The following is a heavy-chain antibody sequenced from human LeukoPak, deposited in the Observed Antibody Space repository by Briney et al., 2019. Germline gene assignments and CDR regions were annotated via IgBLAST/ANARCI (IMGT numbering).Heavy chain of an antibody. CDR2: IYYSGST. Sequence: PSETLSLTCTVSGGSISSYYWSWIRQPPGKGLEWIGYIYYSGSTNYNPSLKSRVTISVDTSKNQFSLKLSSVTAADTAVYYCARSGVAVAALFDYWGQGTLVTVSS. CDR3: ARSGVAVAALFDY. V-gene: IGHV4-59*08. J-gene: IGHJ4*02. D-gene: IGHD6-6*01. CDR1: GGSISSYY.